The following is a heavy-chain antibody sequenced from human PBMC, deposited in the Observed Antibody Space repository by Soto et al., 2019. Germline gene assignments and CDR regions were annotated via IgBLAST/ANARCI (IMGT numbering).Heavy chain of an antibody. CDR3: ARGYYGSGMYYKGPNYYGMGG. J-gene: IGHJ6*01. CDR1: GGTFSSYA. D-gene: IGHD3-10*01. Sequence: AVKVYCKSSGGTFSSYAISWVRQAPGQGLEWMGGIIPIFGTANYAQKFQGRVTITADESTSTAYMELSSLRSEDTAVYYCARGYYGSGMYYKGPNYYGMGGRGQRTTRTVA. CDR2: IIPIFGTA. V-gene: IGHV1-69*13.